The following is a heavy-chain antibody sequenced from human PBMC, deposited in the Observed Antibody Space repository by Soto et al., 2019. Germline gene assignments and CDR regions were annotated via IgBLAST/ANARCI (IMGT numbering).Heavy chain of an antibody. V-gene: IGHV1-69*12. CDR3: ARDVGMGNIVLLQADNEPYGMDV. CDR2: IIPIFGTA. Sequence: QVQLVQSGAEVKKPGSSVKVSCKASGGTFSSYAISWVRQAPGQGLEWMGGIIPIFGTANYAQKFQGKVTITADESTRTAYMELSSLRSEDTAVYYCARDVGMGNIVLLQADNEPYGMDVWGQGTTVTVSS. CDR1: GGTFSSYA. J-gene: IGHJ6*02. D-gene: IGHD2-2*01.